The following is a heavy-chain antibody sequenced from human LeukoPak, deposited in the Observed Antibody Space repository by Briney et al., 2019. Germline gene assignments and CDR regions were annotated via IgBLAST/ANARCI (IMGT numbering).Heavy chain of an antibody. J-gene: IGHJ6*03. D-gene: IGHD3-22*01. V-gene: IGHV4-61*01. CDR3: ARGDSSGYYYGTYYMDV. Sequence: SETLSLTCTVSGYSISSGYYWGWIRQPPGKGLEWIGYIYYSGSTNYNPSLKSRVTISVDTSKNQFSLKLSSVTAADTAVYYCARGDSSGYYYGTYYMDVWGKGTTVTVSS. CDR1: GYSISSGYY. CDR2: IYYSGST.